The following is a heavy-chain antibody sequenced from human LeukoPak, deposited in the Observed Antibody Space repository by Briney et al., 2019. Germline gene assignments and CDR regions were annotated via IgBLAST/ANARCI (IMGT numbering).Heavy chain of an antibody. D-gene: IGHD3-16*01. CDR3: ARDRTFGRGFSGFDY. CDR2: IYSGDGT. J-gene: IGHJ4*02. V-gene: IGHV3-66*01. CDR1: GFTVSSSY. Sequence: GGSLRLSCAASGFTVSSSYMSWVRQAPGKGLECVSVIYSGDGTYYADSVKGRFTISRDNSKYTLYLQMNSLRGEDTAVYYCARDRTFGRGFSGFDYWGQGTQVTVSS.